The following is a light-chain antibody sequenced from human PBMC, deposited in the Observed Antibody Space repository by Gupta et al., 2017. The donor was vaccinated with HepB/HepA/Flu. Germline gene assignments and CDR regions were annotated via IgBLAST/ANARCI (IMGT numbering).Light chain of an antibody. CDR3: AAWDDSLDVWL. CDR1: NSNLGINP. CDR2: SSY. J-gene: IGLJ3*02. V-gene: IGLV1-44*01. Sequence: QSVLTQPPSASGTPGQRVTISCSGGNSNLGINPVSWSQRLPGTAPKLLIYSSYQRTSGVPDLFSASKSGTSASLAISGLQSEDEADYYCAAWDDSLDVWLFGGGTNLTVL.